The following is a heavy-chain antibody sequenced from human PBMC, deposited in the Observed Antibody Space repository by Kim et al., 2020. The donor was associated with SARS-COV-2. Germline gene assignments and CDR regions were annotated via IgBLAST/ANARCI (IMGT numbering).Heavy chain of an antibody. D-gene: IGHD6-13*01. CDR1: GFTFSDHY. Sequence: GGSLRLSCAASGFTFSDHYMDWVRQAPGKGLGWVGRTRNKANSYTTEYAASVKGRFTISRDDSKNSLYLQMNSLKTEDTAVYYCARAGTHYYYGMDVWGQGTTVTVSS. J-gene: IGHJ6*02. CDR2: TRNKANSYTT. CDR3: ARAGTHYYYGMDV. V-gene: IGHV3-72*01.